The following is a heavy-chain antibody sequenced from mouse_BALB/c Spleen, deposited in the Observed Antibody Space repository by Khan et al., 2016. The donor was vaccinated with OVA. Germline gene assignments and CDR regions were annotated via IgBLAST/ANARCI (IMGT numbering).Heavy chain of an antibody. J-gene: IGHJ3*01. Sequence: VQLKQSGPELMKPGASVKISCKASGYSFTSYYIHWVMQSHGKSLEWIGYIDPFSGGTTYNQKFKGKATLTVDKSSSTAYIHLSSLTSEDSAVYYWTRHGYVAWFTYGGQGTLVTVSA. CDR3: TRHGYVAWFTY. D-gene: IGHD2-2*01. CDR1: GYSFTSYY. CDR2: IDPFSGGT. V-gene: IGHV1S135*01.